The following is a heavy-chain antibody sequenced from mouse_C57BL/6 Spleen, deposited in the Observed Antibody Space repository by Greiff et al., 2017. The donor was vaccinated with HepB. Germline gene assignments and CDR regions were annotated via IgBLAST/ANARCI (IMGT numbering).Heavy chain of an antibody. V-gene: IGHV5-12*01. CDR1: GFTFSDYY. D-gene: IGHD2-3*01. CDR3: ARQDGYYGHYAMDY. J-gene: IGHJ4*01. Sequence: EVKLMESGGGLVQPGGSLKLSCAASGFTFSDYYMYWVRQTPEKRLEWVAYISNGGGSTYYPDTVKGRFTISRDNAKNTLYLQMSRLKSEDTAMYYCARQDGYYGHYAMDYWGQGTSVTVSS. CDR2: ISNGGGST.